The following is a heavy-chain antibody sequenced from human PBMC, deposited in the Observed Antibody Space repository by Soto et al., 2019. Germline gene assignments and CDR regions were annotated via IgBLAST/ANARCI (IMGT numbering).Heavy chain of an antibody. D-gene: IGHD3-9*01. CDR2: INPSGGST. CDR3: ARAVILTGYYPYYFDY. Sequence: ASVKVSCKASGYTFTSYYMHWVRQAPGQGLEWMGIINPSGGSTSYAQKFQGRVPMTRHTSTSTVYLELSSLRSEDTAVYYCARAVILTGYYPYYFDYWVQRTLVTVSS. CDR1: GYTFTSYY. J-gene: IGHJ4*02. V-gene: IGHV1-46*01.